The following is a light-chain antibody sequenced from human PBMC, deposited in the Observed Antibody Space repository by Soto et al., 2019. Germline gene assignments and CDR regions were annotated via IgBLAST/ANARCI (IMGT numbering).Light chain of an antibody. J-gene: IGLJ1*01. Sequence: QSVLTQPPSVSGAPGQRVTISCTGSSSNIGAGYDVHWYQVLPGTAPKLLIYDNDNRPSGVPDRFSGSKSGTSASLAITGLRAEDEGDYFCQSYDNSLTVLYVFGTGTKVTVL. CDR3: QSYDNSLTVLYV. V-gene: IGLV1-40*01. CDR1: SSNIGAGYD. CDR2: DND.